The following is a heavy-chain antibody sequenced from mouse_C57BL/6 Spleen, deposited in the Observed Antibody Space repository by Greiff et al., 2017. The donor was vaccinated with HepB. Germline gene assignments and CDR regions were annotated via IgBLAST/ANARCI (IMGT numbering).Heavy chain of an antibody. CDR3: ARMVDYWAMDY. CDR1: GYTFTSYW. V-gene: IGHV1-64*01. D-gene: IGHD1-1*02. Sequence: QVQLKQPGAELVKPGASVKLSCKASGYTFTSYWMHWVKQRPGQGLEWIGMIHPNSGSTNYNEKFKSKATLTVDKSSSTAYMQLSSLTSEDSAFYYCARMVDYWAMDYWGQGTSVTVSS. CDR2: IHPNSGST. J-gene: IGHJ4*01.